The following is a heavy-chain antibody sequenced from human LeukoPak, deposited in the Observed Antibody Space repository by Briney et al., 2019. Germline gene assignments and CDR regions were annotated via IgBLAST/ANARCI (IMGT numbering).Heavy chain of an antibody. Sequence: GASVKVSCKASGYSFRNYGMHWVRQAPGQRLEWMGWINPTNEKTKYSEKFQGRVTISRDTGASTVYMELSSVRSEDTAAYYCARDHRTESDGYYFVNELWYFDLWGRGTLVTVSS. J-gene: IGHJ2*01. CDR2: INPTNEKT. CDR1: GYSFRNYG. V-gene: IGHV1-3*01. CDR3: ARDHRTESDGYYFVNELWYFDL. D-gene: IGHD3-22*01.